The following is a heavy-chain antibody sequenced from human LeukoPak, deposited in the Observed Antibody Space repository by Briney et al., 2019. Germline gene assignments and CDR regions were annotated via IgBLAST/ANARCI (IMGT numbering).Heavy chain of an antibody. CDR1: GGSISSGDYY. V-gene: IGHV4-30-4*08. J-gene: IGHJ3*02. Sequence: SQTLSLTCTVSGGSISSGDYYWSWIRQPPGKGLEWIGYIYYSGSTYYNPSLKSRVTISVDTSKNQFSQKLSSVTAADTAVYYCARSHVEIAFDIWGQGTMVTVSS. CDR3: ARSHVEIAFDI. D-gene: IGHD5-24*01. CDR2: IYYSGST.